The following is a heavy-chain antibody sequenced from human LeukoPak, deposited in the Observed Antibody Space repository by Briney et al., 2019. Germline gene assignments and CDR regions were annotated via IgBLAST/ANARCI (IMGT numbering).Heavy chain of an antibody. CDR1: GYTFTSYG. J-gene: IGHJ4*02. CDR2: ISTYNGNT. V-gene: IGHV1-18*01. Sequence: VKVSCKASGYTFTSYGISWVRQAPGQGLEWMGWISTYNGNTKYAQNFQGRVTMTTDKSTSTAYMELRSLRSDDTAVYYCARDHSFDYWGQGILVTVSS. CDR3: ARDHSFDY.